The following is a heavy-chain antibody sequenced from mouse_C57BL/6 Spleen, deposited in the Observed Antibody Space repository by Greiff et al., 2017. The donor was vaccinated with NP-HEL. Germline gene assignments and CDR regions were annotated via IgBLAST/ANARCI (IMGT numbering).Heavy chain of an antibody. Sequence: EVQLKESGPGLVKPSQSLSLTCSVSGYSFTSGYFCYWLRPLPGNLLEWMGYISYVGSNNYNPSLKNRISITRDTSKNQIFLKLNAVTTEDTATYNCERRRDVGFDYWGQGTTLTVSS. J-gene: IGHJ2*01. CDR3: ERRRDVGFDY. V-gene: IGHV3-6*01. CDR2: ISYVGSN. CDR1: GYSFTSGYF. D-gene: IGHD3-3*01.